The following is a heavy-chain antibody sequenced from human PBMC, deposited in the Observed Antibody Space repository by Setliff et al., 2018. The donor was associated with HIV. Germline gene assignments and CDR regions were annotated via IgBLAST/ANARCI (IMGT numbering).Heavy chain of an antibody. CDR1: GGSISSSNW. Sequence: SETLSLTCAVSGGSISSSNWWSWVRQPPGKGPEWIGEIYFSGHTNYNPSLKSRATISLDRFKNQFSLKLTSVTAADTAVYYCASRVPAARHFDYWGQGTLVTVSS. V-gene: IGHV4-4*02. CDR3: ASRVPAARHFDY. J-gene: IGHJ4*02. CDR2: IYFSGHT. D-gene: IGHD2-2*01.